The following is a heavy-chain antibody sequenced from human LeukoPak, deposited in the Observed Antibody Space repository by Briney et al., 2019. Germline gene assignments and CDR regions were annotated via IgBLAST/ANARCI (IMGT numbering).Heavy chain of an antibody. CDR3: ARDRSTGTTLPNYHFVY. D-gene: IGHD1-7*01. CDR1: GFTFSSYS. Sequence: GGSLRLSCAASGFTFSSYSMNWVRQAPGKGLEWVSSISSSSSYIYYADSVKGRFTISRDNAKNSLYLQMNSLRAEDTAVYYCARDRSTGTTLPNYHFVYWGQGTLVNVAS. CDR2: ISSSSSYI. V-gene: IGHV3-21*01. J-gene: IGHJ4*02.